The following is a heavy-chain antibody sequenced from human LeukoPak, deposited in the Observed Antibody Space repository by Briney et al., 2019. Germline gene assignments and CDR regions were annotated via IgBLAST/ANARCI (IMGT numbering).Heavy chain of an antibody. D-gene: IGHD5-12*01. V-gene: IGHV3-48*03. CDR1: GFSFSTQE. CDR3: ARGSYTGFDLYFDS. J-gene: IGHJ4*02. Sequence: GGSLRLSCAASGFSFSTQEMAWVRQAPGKGLEWVSYISKDGRTIYYADSVKGRFTISRDNTRNSLFLQLSSLSADDTAFYYCARGSYTGFDLYFDSWGQGTLATISS. CDR2: ISKDGRTI.